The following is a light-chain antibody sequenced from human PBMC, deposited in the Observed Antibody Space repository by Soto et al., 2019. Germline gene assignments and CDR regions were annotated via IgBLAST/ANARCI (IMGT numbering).Light chain of an antibody. CDR3: QQLNNYPPT. CDR2: AAF. V-gene: IGKV1-9*01. CDR1: QGISSD. J-gene: IGKJ1*01. Sequence: RLTQSPSSLSASVGDRLTITCRASQGISSDLAWYQQKPGKAPKLLIYAAFTLQGGVPSRFSGSGSATGFTLTISSLQPEDLAAYYCQQLNNYPPTFGQGTKVDIK.